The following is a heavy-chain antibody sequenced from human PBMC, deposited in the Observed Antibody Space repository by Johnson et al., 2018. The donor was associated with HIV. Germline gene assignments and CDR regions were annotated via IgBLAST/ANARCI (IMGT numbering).Heavy chain of an antibody. CDR1: GFTFSMSA. V-gene: IGHV3-30*02. D-gene: IGHD5-12*01. CDR2: IHYDGSNK. CDR3: ARSDSGYDAFDI. Sequence: QVQLVESGGGVVQPGGSLRLTCAASGFTFSMSAMHWVRQAPGKGLEWVTFIHYDGSNKYYADSVKGRFTISRDNSKNTLHLQMNNLRAEDTAIYYCARSDSGYDAFDIWGQGTMVSVSS. J-gene: IGHJ3*02.